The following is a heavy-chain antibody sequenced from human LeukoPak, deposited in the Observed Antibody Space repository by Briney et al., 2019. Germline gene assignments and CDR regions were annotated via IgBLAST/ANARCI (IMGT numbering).Heavy chain of an antibody. CDR3: ARAGYSYGYLDY. D-gene: IGHD5-18*01. V-gene: IGHV4-34*01. CDR1: GGSFSGYY. Sequence: SETLSLTCAVYGGSFSGYYWSWIRQPPGKGLEWIGEINHSGSTNYNPSLKSRVTISVDTSKNQFSLKLSSVTAADTAVYYCARAGYSYGYLDYWGQGTLVTVSS. J-gene: IGHJ4*02. CDR2: INHSGST.